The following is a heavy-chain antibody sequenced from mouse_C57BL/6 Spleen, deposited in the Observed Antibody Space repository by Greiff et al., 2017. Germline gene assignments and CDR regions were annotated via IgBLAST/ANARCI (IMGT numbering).Heavy chain of an antibody. J-gene: IGHJ2*01. D-gene: IGHD5-1*01. CDR2: ISNLAYSI. CDR3: ARRLPTGGYFDY. Sequence: DVHLVESGGGLVQPGGSLKLSCAASGFTFSDYGMAWVRQAPRKGPEWVAFISNLAYSIYYADTVTGRFTLSRENAKNTLYLEMSSLRSEDTAMYYCARRLPTGGYFDYWGQGTTLTVSS. CDR1: GFTFSDYG. V-gene: IGHV5-15*04.